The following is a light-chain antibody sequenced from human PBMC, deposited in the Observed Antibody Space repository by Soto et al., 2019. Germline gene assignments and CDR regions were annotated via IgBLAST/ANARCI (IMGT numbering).Light chain of an antibody. V-gene: IGLV2-14*03. CDR1: ISDVGGYNY. Sequence: HSVLPKLACVSGAHGQAIILSSTGPISDVGGYNYVSWYQQHPGKAPQLMIYDVTSRPSGVSDRFSGSKSGNTASLTISGRQAEDEADYYCGSYIFSRTDVFGTGTKGIVL. J-gene: IGLJ1*01. CDR3: GSYIFSRTDV. CDR2: DVT.